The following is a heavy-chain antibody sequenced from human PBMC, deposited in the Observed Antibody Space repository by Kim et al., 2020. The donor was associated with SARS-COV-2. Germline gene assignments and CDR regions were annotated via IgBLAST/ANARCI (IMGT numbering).Heavy chain of an antibody. CDR3: VPDMVRGVHFDY. CDR2: IWYDGSNK. CDR1: GFTFSSYG. V-gene: IGHV3-33*01. Sequence: GGSLRLSCAASGFTFSSYGMHWVRQAPGKGLEWVAVIWYDGSNKYYADSVKGRFTISRDNSKNTLYLQMNSLRAEDTAVYYCVPDMVRGVHFDYWGQGTLVTVSS. J-gene: IGHJ4*02. D-gene: IGHD3-10*01.